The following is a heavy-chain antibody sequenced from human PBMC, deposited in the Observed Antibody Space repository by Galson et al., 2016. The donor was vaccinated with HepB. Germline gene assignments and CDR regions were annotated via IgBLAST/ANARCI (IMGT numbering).Heavy chain of an antibody. V-gene: IGHV3-30*18. CDR2: ISYDGSNR. J-gene: IGHJ6*02. CDR3: AKEDRPALVTGAHYFGMDV. CDR1: GLTFSSSG. Sequence: SPRLSSAASGLTFSSSGMHWFRQDTGTGLERGAVISYDGSNRYYDDSLKSRFTIPRDNSKNKVYLQMNSLSGEDTAVYYCAKEDRPALVTGAHYFGMDVWGQGTTVSVSS. D-gene: IGHD5-18*01.